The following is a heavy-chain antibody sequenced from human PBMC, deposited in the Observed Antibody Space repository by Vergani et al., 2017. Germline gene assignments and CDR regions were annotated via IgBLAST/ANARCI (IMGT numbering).Heavy chain of an antibody. V-gene: IGHV1-69*02. J-gene: IGHJ6*02. CDR2: IIPILVIA. Sequence: QVQLVQSGAEVKKPGSSVKVSCKASGGTFSSYTISWVRQAPGQGLEWMGRIIPILVIANYAQKFQGRVTITADKSTSTAYMELSSLRSEDTAVYYCARSSYYGSGSYYYYYGMDVWGQGTTVTVS. D-gene: IGHD3-10*01. CDR1: GGTFSSYT. CDR3: ARSSYYGSGSYYYYYGMDV.